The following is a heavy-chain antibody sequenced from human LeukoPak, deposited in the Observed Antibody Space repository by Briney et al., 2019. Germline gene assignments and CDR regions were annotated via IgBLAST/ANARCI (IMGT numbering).Heavy chain of an antibody. CDR1: GFSFTTSW. CDR3: AGDQKKNYYMNV. J-gene: IGHJ6*03. CDR2: INSDGSAA. Sequence: GGSLRLSCAASGFSFTTSWMHWVRQAPGKGLVWVSRINSDGSAANYADSVKGRFTISRDNTKNTLSLQVYSLRGEDTAVYYCAGDQKKNYYMNVWGKGTTVTVSS. V-gene: IGHV3-74*01.